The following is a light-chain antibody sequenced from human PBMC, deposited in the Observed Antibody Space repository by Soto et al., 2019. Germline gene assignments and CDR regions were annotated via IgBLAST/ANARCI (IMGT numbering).Light chain of an antibody. CDR3: QAWDSRTALV. V-gene: IGLV3-1*01. CDR2: QDS. J-gene: IGLJ1*01. CDR1: KLGDKY. Sequence: SYELTQPPSVSVSPGQTASITCSGDKLGDKYACWYQQKPGQSPVLVIYQDSKRPSGIPERFSGSNSGNTATLTISGTQAMYEADYYCQAWDSRTALVFGTGTKVTVL.